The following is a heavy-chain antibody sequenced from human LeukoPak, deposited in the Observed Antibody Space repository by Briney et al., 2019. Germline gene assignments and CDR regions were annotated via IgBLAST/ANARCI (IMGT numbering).Heavy chain of an antibody. V-gene: IGHV4-61*01. J-gene: IGHJ4*02. D-gene: IGHD1-26*01. CDR1: GGSFSSGSYY. Sequence: SETLSLTCTVSGGSFSSGSYYWSWIRQPPGKGLEWIGYIYYSGSTNYNPSLKSRVTISADTSKNQFSLKLSSVIAADTAVYYCARDLTPIVGATYFDYWGQGTLVTVSS. CDR3: ARDLTPIVGATYFDY. CDR2: IYYSGST.